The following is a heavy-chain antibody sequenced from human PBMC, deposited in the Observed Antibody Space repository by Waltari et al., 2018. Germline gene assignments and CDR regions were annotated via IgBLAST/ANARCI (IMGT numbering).Heavy chain of an antibody. CDR2: INTNTGNP. D-gene: IGHD2-15*01. J-gene: IGHJ4*02. CDR3: ARGRDCSDRRCYHDY. CDR1: GYTFTNYA. Sequence: QVQLVQSGSELKKPGASVKVSCKASGYTFTNYAMNWVRQAPGQGPEWVGWINTNTGNPTYAQGFTGRFVFSLDTSVSTAYLQISSLKADDTAVYYCARGRDCSDRRCYHDYWGQGTLVTVSS. V-gene: IGHV7-4-1*02.